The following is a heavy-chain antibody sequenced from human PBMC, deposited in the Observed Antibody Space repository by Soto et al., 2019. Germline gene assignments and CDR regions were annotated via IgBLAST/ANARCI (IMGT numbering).Heavy chain of an antibody. D-gene: IGHD2-2*01. CDR2: ISYDGSNK. V-gene: IGHV3-30*18. Sequence: GGSLRLSCAASGFTFSSYGMHWVRQAPGKGLEWVAVISYDGSNKYYADTVKGRFTISRDNSKNTLNLQMNSLRAEDTSVYYCAKDLRVIVVVPAADLYYYYGMDVWGQGTTVTVSS. CDR3: AKDLRVIVVVPAADLYYYYGMDV. J-gene: IGHJ6*02. CDR1: GFTFSSYG.